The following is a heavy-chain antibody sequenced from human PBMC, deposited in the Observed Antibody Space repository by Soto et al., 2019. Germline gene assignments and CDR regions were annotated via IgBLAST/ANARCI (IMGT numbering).Heavy chain of an antibody. CDR2: IIPISETT. CDR1: GGTFSSYA. V-gene: IGHV1-69*01. J-gene: IGHJ6*02. Sequence: QVQLVQSGAEVKKPGSSVKVSCKASGGTFSSYAISWVRQAPGQGLEWMGGIIPISETTNYAQKFQGRVTIPSDESKSTAYIELSSLRSEDTAVYYCARSQGSSTSLEIYYYYYYGMDVWGQGTTVTVSS. CDR3: ARSQGSSTSLEIYYYYYYGMDV. D-gene: IGHD2-2*01.